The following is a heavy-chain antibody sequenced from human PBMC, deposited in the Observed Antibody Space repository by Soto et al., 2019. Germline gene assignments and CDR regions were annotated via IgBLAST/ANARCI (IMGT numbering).Heavy chain of an antibody. D-gene: IGHD4-17*01. V-gene: IGHV1-69*01. CDR1: GGTFSSYA. Sequence: QVQLVQSGAEVKKPGSSVKVSCKASGGTFSSYAISWVRQAPGQGLEWMGGSIPIFGTANYAQKFQGRVTITADESTSTAYMELSSLRSEDTAVYYCASSLLTVTHPYDWFDPWGQGTLVTVSS. CDR2: SIPIFGTA. CDR3: ASSLLTVTHPYDWFDP. J-gene: IGHJ5*02.